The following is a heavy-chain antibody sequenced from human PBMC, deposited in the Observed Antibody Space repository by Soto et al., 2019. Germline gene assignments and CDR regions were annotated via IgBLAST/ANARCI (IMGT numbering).Heavy chain of an antibody. CDR2: IYQSGST. CDR3: AKDRLWGSSDRGAPDDFEV. D-gene: IGHD6-6*01. Sequence: SETLSLTCTVSGGSISSRNWWSWLRQSPTKGLEWIGEIYQSGSTNYNPSLESRVTISVDKSKNQFSLELTSLTAADTAVYYCAKDRLWGSSDRGAPDDFEVWGQGTMVTVSS. V-gene: IGHV4-4*02. J-gene: IGHJ3*01. CDR1: GGSISSRNW.